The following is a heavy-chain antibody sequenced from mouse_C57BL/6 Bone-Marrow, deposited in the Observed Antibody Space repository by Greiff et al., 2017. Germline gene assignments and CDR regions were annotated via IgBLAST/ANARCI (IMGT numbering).Heavy chain of an antibody. CDR3: ARPYYSNYWYFDV. J-gene: IGHJ1*03. CDR2: IYPGSGST. Sequence: QVQLQQPGAALVKPGASVQMSCKASGYTFTSYWITWVKQRPGPGLEWIGDIYPGSGSTNYNEKFKSKATLTVDTSSSTADMQLSSLTSEDSAVYYCARPYYSNYWYFDVWGTGTTVTVSS. V-gene: IGHV1-55*01. CDR1: GYTFTSYW. D-gene: IGHD2-5*01.